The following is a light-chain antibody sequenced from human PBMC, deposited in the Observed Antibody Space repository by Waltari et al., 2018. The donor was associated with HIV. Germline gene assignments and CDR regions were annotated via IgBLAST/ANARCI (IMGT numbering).Light chain of an antibody. Sequence: IVVTQSPDFLAVSLGERATINCKSSQSVLYSANNLNYLAWYQQKPGQPPKLLFYWASTRESGVPDRFSGSGSGTNFTLTISSLQAEDVAVYHCQQYFNTPLTFAGGTRVEIK. J-gene: IGKJ4*01. CDR3: QQYFNTPLT. CDR2: WAS. V-gene: IGKV4-1*01. CDR1: QSVLYSANNLNY.